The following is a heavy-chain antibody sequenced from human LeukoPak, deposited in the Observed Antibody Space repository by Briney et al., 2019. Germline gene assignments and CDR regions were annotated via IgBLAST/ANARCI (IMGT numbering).Heavy chain of an antibody. V-gene: IGHV3-64*01. CDR2: ISSNGGST. CDR1: GFTFSSYA. Sequence: GGSLRLSCAASGFTFSSYAMNWVRQAPGKGLEYVSAISSNGGSTYYANSVKGRFTISRDNSKNTLYLQMGSLRAEDMAVYYCARVAKKQWVAPFDYWGQGTLVTVSS. CDR3: ARVAKKQWVAPFDY. D-gene: IGHD6-19*01. J-gene: IGHJ4*02.